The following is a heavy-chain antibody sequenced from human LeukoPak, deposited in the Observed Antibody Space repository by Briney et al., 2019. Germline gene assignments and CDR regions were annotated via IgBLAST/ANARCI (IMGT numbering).Heavy chain of an antibody. Sequence: SETLSLTCTVSGGSISSSSYYWGWIRQPPGKGLEWIGSIYYSGSTYYNPSLKSRVTISVDTSKNQFSLKLSSVTAADTAVYRCASSLVDCSGGSCYPPVGNWGQGTLVTVSS. CDR1: GGSISSSSYY. D-gene: IGHD2-15*01. J-gene: IGHJ4*02. CDR2: IYYSGST. CDR3: ASSLVDCSGGSCYPPVGN. V-gene: IGHV4-39*01.